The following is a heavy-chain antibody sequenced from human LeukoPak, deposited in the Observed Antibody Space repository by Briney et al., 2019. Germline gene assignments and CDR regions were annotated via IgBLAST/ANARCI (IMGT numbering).Heavy chain of an antibody. V-gene: IGHV4-4*07. Sequence: PSETLSLTCTVSGDPISSYYLSWIRQPAGKGLEWVGRIYTSGSTDYNPSLKGRVTMSVDTSKNQFSLKLSSVTAADTAVYYCARDSWSGSYYRWFDPWGQGTLVTVSS. CDR1: GDPISSYY. CDR3: ARDSWSGSYYRWFDP. D-gene: IGHD1-26*01. CDR2: IYTSGST. J-gene: IGHJ5*02.